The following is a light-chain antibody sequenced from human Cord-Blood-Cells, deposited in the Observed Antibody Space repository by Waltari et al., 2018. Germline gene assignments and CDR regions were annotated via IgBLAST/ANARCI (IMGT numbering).Light chain of an antibody. Sequence: QSVLTQPPSASGTPGQRVTISCSGSSSNIGSNYVYWYQQLPGTAPKLLIYRNNQRPSGVPGRFSGSKSGTSASLAISGLRSEDEADYYCAAWDDSLSGRVFGGGTKLTV. CDR3: AAWDDSLSGRV. CDR1: SSNIGSNY. V-gene: IGLV1-47*01. J-gene: IGLJ3*02. CDR2: RNN.